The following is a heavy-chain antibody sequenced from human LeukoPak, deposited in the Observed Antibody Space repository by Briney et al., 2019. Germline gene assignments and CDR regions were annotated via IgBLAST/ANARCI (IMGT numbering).Heavy chain of an antibody. Sequence: SETLSLTCTVSGGSISSYCWGWIWQPPGKGLEWIGGIDHSGSTHYNPSLKNRVTISVDTSKNEFSLKLSSVTATDTAVYYCARVPHSVEGSMKAVFIHYFDYWGQGSLVTVSS. V-gene: IGHV4-38-2*02. D-gene: IGHD3-22*01. CDR1: GGSISSYC. CDR2: IDHSGST. CDR3: ARVPHSVEGSMKAVFIHYFDY. J-gene: IGHJ4*02.